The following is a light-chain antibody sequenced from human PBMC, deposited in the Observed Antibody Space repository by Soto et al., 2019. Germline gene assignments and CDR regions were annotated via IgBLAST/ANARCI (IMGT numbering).Light chain of an antibody. J-gene: IGKJ2*01. CDR1: QGVSSY. CDR3: QQRAHWPPT. V-gene: IGKV3-11*01. Sequence: EIVLTQSPATLSLSPGERATLSCRASQGVSSYLAWYQQKPGQAPRLLIYDASNRASRIPARFSGSGSETDFTLTISSLEPEDFAVYSCQQRAHWPPTFGQGTKLEVK. CDR2: DAS.